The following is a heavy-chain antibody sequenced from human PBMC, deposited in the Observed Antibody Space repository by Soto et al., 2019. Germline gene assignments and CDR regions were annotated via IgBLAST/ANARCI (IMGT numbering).Heavy chain of an antibody. J-gene: IGHJ3*02. Sequence: GASVKVSCKASGYFFTDYYIHWVRQAPGQRLEWMGWINPNSGGTTFAEKFEARVTLTRDTSISTVYMELSRLRSDDTAVYYCARDDGQSRDIFDIWGQGTMVTVSS. CDR1: GYFFTDYY. D-gene: IGHD2-15*01. CDR3: ARDDGQSRDIFDI. V-gene: IGHV1-2*02. CDR2: INPNSGGT.